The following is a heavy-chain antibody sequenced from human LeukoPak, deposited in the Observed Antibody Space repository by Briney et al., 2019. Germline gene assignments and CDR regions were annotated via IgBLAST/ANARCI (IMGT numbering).Heavy chain of an antibody. J-gene: IGHJ3*02. Sequence: GGSLRLSCAASGFTFSSYEMNWVRQAPGKGLEWVSYISSSGSTIYYADSVKGRFTISRDNAKNSLYLQMNSLRAEDTAVYYCAKDPGETYYDFWSGYYNDAFDIWGQGTMVTVSS. D-gene: IGHD3-3*01. CDR1: GFTFSSYE. CDR3: AKDPGETYYDFWSGYYNDAFDI. V-gene: IGHV3-48*03. CDR2: ISSSGSTI.